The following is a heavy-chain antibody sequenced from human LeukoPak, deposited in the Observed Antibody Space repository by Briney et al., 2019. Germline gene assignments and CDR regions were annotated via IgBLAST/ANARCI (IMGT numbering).Heavy chain of an antibody. CDR3: ARGTYYYDSSGYYWFDP. V-gene: IGHV1-69*05. Sequence: SVKVSCKASVGSFSSYAISRVRQAPGQGLEGPGGVSRIFGTANYAQKFQGRVTITTDESTSTAYMELSSLRSEDTAVYYCARGTYYYDSSGYYWFDPWGQGTLVTVSS. CDR1: VGSFSSYA. J-gene: IGHJ5*02. CDR2: VSRIFGTA. D-gene: IGHD3-22*01.